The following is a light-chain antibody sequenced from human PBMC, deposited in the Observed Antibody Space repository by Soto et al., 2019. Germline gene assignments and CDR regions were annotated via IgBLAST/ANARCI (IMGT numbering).Light chain of an antibody. V-gene: IGLV8-61*01. CDR1: SGSVSATYY. Sequence: QAVVTQEPSFSVSPGGTVTLTCGLCSGSVSATYYPSWYQQTPGQAPRTLIYSTNTRSSGVPDRFSGSILGNKAALTITGSQADDESDYYCVLYMGSGIPVFGGGTKVTVL. J-gene: IGLJ2*01. CDR2: STN. CDR3: VLYMGSGIPV.